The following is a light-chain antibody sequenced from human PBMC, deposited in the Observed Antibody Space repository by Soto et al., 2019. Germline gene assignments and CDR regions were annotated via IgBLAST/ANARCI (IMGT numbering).Light chain of an antibody. CDR2: GPS. CDR1: QSVSSSY. V-gene: IGKV3-20*01. CDR3: HQYGSSPPYT. J-gene: IGKJ2*01. Sequence: EIVLTQSPGTLSLSPGERATLSCRASQSVSSSYLAWYQQKPGQAPRLLIYGPSSRATGIPDRFSGSGSGTDFTLTISRLEPEDFAVYYCHQYGSSPPYTFGQGTKLEIK.